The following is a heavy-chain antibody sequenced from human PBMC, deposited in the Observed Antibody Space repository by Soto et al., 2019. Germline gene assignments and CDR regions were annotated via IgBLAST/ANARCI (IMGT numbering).Heavy chain of an antibody. CDR3: ARDGDGYGAY. J-gene: IGHJ4*02. D-gene: IGHD5-12*01. CDR1: GGTFSSYT. CDR2: IIPILGIA. V-gene: IGHV1-69*08. Sequence: QVQLVQSGAEVKKPGSSVKVSCKASGGTFSSYTISWVRQAPGQGLEWMGRIIPILGIANYAQKFQGRVTSXEDKSASKAYMELSSMRSEDTAVYYCARDGDGYGAYWGQGTLVTVSS.